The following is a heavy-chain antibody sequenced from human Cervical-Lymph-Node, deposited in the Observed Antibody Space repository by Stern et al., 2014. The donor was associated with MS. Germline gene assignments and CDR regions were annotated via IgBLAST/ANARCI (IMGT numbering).Heavy chain of an antibody. CDR2: IRNKANSYAT. D-gene: IGHD2-2*01. CDR1: GFILSDHY. V-gene: IGHV3-72*01. CDR3: TRVILGPSKYHDY. Sequence: EVQLAESGGGLVQPGASLRLSCAASGFILSDHYIDWVRQAPGKGLEWVGRIRNKANSYATHYAASVKGRFTISRDDSKNSMDLQMNSLKSEDTAVYYCTRVILGPSKYHDYWGQGTLVTVSS. J-gene: IGHJ4*02.